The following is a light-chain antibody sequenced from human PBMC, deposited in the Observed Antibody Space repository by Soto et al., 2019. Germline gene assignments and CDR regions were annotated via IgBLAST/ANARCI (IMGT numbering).Light chain of an antibody. CDR1: QSVSSSY. Sequence: EIVLTQSPGTLSLSPGERATLSCRASQSVSSSYLAWYQQKPGQAPRLLIYGASSRATGIPDRFSGSGSGTDFPLTISRLEPEDFPVYYCQQYDSSPVTFGPGTKVDIK. V-gene: IGKV3-20*01. J-gene: IGKJ3*01. CDR3: QQYDSSPVT. CDR2: GAS.